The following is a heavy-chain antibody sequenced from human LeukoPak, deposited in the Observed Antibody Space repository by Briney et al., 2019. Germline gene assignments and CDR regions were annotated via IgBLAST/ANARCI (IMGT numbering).Heavy chain of an antibody. CDR3: ARDGGYYYPGDY. CDR1: GFIISDYT. Sequence: GGSLRLSCDASGFIISDYTMDWVRQAPGQGQGWVAVIQYDGSNKYYADSVKGRFTISRDNSKNTLYLQMNSLRAEGTAVYYCARDGGYYYPGDYWGQGTLVTVPS. J-gene: IGHJ4*02. CDR2: IQYDGSNK. D-gene: IGHD3-22*01. V-gene: IGHV3-30-3*01.